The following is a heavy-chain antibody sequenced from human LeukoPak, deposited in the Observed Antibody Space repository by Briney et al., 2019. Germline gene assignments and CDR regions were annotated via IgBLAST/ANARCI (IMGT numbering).Heavy chain of an antibody. V-gene: IGHV4-39*07. CDR1: GGSVSSSSYY. CDR2: IYYSGST. Sequence: SETLSLTCTVSGGSVSSSSYYWGWIRQPPGKGLEWIGSIYYSGSTYYNPSLKSRVTISVDTSKNQFSLKLSSVTAADTAVYYCARDLLWFGELWGGAYYFDYWGQGTLVTVSS. D-gene: IGHD3-10*01. J-gene: IGHJ4*02. CDR3: ARDLLWFGELWGGAYYFDY.